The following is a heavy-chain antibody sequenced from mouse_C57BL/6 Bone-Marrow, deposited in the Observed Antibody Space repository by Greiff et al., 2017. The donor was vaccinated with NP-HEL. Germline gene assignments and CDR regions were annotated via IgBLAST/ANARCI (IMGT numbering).Heavy chain of an antibody. D-gene: IGHD2-1*01. CDR2: INPNNGGT. CDR1: GYTFTDYN. CDR3: ARSYYYGNYRYFDV. J-gene: IGHJ1*03. V-gene: IGHV1-22*01. Sequence: EVQLQQSGPELVKPGASVKMSCKASGYTFTDYNMHWVKQSHGKSLEWIGYINPNNGGTSYNQKFKGKATLTVNKSSSTAYMELRSLTSEDSAVYYCARSYYYGNYRYFDVWGTGTTVTVSS.